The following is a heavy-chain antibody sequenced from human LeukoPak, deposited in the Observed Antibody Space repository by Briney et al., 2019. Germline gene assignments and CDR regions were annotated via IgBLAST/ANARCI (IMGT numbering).Heavy chain of an antibody. D-gene: IGHD3-22*01. CDR2: INHSGST. J-gene: IGHJ6*03. CDR1: GGSFSGYY. V-gene: IGHV4-34*01. Sequence: SETLSLTCAVYGGSFSGYYWSWIRQPPGKGLEWIGEINHSGSTNYNPSLKGRVTISVDTSKNQFSLKLSPVTAADTAVYYCARTYYYDSSGSPRYYYYMDVWGKGTTVTVSS. CDR3: ARTYYYDSSGSPRYYYYMDV.